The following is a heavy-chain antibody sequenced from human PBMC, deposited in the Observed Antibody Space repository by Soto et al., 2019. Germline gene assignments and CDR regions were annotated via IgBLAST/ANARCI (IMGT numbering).Heavy chain of an antibody. D-gene: IGHD3-22*01. V-gene: IGHV1-69*13. CDR2: IIPIFGTA. Sequence: SVKVSCKASGGTFSSYAISWVRQAPGQGLEWMGGIIPIFGTANYAQKFQGRVTITADESTSTAYMELSSLRSEDTAVYYCARGYLRDSSGYLSPNFDYWGQGTLVTVYS. J-gene: IGHJ4*02. CDR1: GGTFSSYA. CDR3: ARGYLRDSSGYLSPNFDY.